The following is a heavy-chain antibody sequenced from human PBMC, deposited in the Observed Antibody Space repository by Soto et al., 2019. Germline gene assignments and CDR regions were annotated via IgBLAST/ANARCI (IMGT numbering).Heavy chain of an antibody. Sequence: GGSLRLSCAASGFTFSSYAMHWVRQAPGKGLEWVAVISYDGSNKYYADSVKGRFTISRDNSKNTLYLQMNSLRAEDTAVYYCARDTHWELSFDYWGQGPLVTVYS. CDR1: GFTFSSYA. D-gene: IGHD3-16*02. V-gene: IGHV3-30-3*01. J-gene: IGHJ4*02. CDR3: ARDTHWELSFDY. CDR2: ISYDGSNK.